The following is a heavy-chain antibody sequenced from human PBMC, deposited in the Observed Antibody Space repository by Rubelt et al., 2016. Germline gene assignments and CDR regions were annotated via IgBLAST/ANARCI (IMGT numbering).Heavy chain of an antibody. Sequence: QVQLQESGPGLVKPSQTLSLTCTVSGGSISSGGYYWSWIRQHPGKGLEWIGEINHSGSTNYHPSLKSRVTISVDTSKNQFSLKLSSVTAADTAVYYCARGDTAMVFPFDYWGQGTLVTVSS. CDR3: ARGDTAMVFPFDY. CDR1: GGSISSGGYY. D-gene: IGHD5-18*01. J-gene: IGHJ4*02. V-gene: IGHV4-31*03. CDR2: INHSGST.